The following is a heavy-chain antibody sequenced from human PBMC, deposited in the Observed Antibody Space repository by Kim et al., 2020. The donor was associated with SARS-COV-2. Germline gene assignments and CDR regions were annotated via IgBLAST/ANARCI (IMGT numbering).Heavy chain of an antibody. J-gene: IGHJ6*02. CDR3: ARATTSYGDYVAVGWVMNYYYGMDV. D-gene: IGHD4-17*01. CDR2: IIPIFGTA. CDR1: GGTFSSYA. Sequence: SVKVSCKASGGTFSSYAISWVRQAPGQGLEWMGGIIPIFGTANYAQKFQGRVTITADESTSTAYMELSSLRSEDTAVYYCARATTSYGDYVAVGWVMNYYYGMDVWGQGTTVTVSS. V-gene: IGHV1-69*13.